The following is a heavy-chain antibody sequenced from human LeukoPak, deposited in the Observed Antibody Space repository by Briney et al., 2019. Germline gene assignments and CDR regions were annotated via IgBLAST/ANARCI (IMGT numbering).Heavy chain of an antibody. CDR3: EGYWS. V-gene: IGHV3-64D*06. Sequence: PGGSLRLSCSAPGFTFSRNAMNWVRQAPGRGLEYVSSISNNGRTTYYAYSVKGRFTISRDNSKNTVHLQMSSLRTEDTALYYCEGYWSWGQGTLVTVSS. J-gene: IGHJ4*02. CDR1: GFTFSRNA. CDR2: ISNNGRTT. D-gene: IGHD2-15*01.